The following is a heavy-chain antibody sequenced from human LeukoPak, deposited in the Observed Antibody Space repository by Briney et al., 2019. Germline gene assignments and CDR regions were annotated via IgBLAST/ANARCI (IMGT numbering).Heavy chain of an antibody. CDR2: ISWNSGSR. V-gene: IGHV3-9*01. D-gene: IGHD6-13*01. J-gene: IGHJ4*02. CDR1: GFTFDKYA. Sequence: GGSLRLSCAASGFTFDKYAMHCVRQAPGKGLEWVSGISWNSGSRTYADSVKGRITISRDNAKNSLYLQMNSLRAEDTALYYCAKDRAAAGVTRLDYWGQGTQVTVSS. CDR3: AKDRAAAGVTRLDY.